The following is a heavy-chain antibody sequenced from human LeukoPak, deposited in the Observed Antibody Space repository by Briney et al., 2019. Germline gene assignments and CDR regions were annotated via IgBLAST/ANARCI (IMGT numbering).Heavy chain of an antibody. CDR3: AKNGQTGFSFDP. Sequence: PSETLSLTCAVYGGSLNNYYWSWIRQSPGKGLEWLGEGNHNGGTKYNPSLKSRVTISADSSRHQFSLKLTSVTAADTAVYHCAKNGQTGFSFDPWGQGTLVTVSS. CDR1: GGSLNNYY. J-gene: IGHJ5*02. CDR2: GNHNGGT. V-gene: IGHV4-34*01. D-gene: IGHD3-9*01.